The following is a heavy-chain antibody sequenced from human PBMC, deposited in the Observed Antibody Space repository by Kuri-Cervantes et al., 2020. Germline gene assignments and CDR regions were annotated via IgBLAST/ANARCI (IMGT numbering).Heavy chain of an antibody. CDR1: GGSVSSGSYY. J-gene: IGHJ5*02. CDR3: ARVLGGTTSFWFDP. Sequence: ESLKISCTVSGGSVSSGSYYWSWIRQPPGKGLEWIGCIYYNGSTNYNPSLKSRVTMSIDTSKNHFSLKLTSLTAADTAVYYCARVLGGTTSFWFDPWGQGTLVTVSS. CDR2: IYYNGST. V-gene: IGHV4-61*03. D-gene: IGHD1-7*01.